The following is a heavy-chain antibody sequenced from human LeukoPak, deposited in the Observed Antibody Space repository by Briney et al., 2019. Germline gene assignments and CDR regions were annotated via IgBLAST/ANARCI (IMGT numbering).Heavy chain of an antibody. Sequence: ASVKVSCKASGYTFTSYDINWVRQAPGKGLEWMGGFDPEVGKTMYAEKLDGRLTVTDDTSTDTAYMQLSSLRLEDTAVYYCATDMVGYCGDVTCYSEAYWGQGTLVTVSS. J-gene: IGHJ4*02. CDR3: ATDMVGYCGDVTCYSEAY. CDR2: FDPEVGKT. D-gene: IGHD2-21*01. V-gene: IGHV1-24*01. CDR1: GYTFTSYD.